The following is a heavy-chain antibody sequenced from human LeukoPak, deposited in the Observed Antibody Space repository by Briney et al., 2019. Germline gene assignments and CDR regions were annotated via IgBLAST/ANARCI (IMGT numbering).Heavy chain of an antibody. CDR3: ARTGPPLLWFGELFDWYFDL. D-gene: IGHD3-10*01. CDR2: IYTSGST. J-gene: IGHJ2*01. Sequence: SSETLSLTCTVSGGSISSYYWSWIRQPAGKGLEWIGRIYTSGSTNYNPSLKSRVTMSVDTSKNQFSLKLSSVTAADTAVYYCARTGPPLLWFGELFDWYFDLWGRGTLVTVSS. CDR1: GGSISSYY. V-gene: IGHV4-4*07.